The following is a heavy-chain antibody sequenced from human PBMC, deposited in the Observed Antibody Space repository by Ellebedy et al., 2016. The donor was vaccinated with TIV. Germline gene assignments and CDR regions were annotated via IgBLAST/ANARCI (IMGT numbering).Heavy chain of an antibody. J-gene: IGHJ4*02. V-gene: IGHV5-10-1*01. CDR1: GYSFTSYW. CDR3: ARHPYYYGSGSYPHFDY. Sequence: GESLKISXKGSGYSFTSYWISWVRQMPGKGLEWVGRIDPSDSYTNYSPSFQGHVTISADKSISTAYLQWSSLKASDTAMYYCARHPYYYGSGSYPHFDYWGQGTLVTVSS. CDR2: IDPSDSYT. D-gene: IGHD3-10*01.